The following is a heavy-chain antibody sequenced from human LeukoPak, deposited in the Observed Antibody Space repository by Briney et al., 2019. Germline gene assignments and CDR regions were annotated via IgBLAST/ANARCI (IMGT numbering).Heavy chain of an antibody. J-gene: IGHJ4*02. CDR2: FGSGGGT. V-gene: IGHV3-23*01. D-gene: IGHD1-14*01. CDR1: GFTFSSSV. CDR3: SKRNGAQTAFDF. Sequence: GGSLRLSCAASGFTFSSSVMSWVRQAPGKGLEWVSTFGSGGGTYYTDSVKGGFTISRDSSKNTMYLQIHSMRAEDTAVYFCSKRNGAQTAFDFWGQGTLVTVSS.